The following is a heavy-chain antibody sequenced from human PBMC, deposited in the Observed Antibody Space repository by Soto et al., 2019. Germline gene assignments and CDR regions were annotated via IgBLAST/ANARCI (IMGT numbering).Heavy chain of an antibody. V-gene: IGHV3-7*01. CDR3: VRDGSGGLHLDS. CDR1: GFTFTSYW. J-gene: IGHJ4*02. CDR2: IKQDGSQN. D-gene: IGHD6-19*01. Sequence: EVQLVDSGGGLVQPGGSLRRSCEASGFTFTSYWMSWVRQAPGKGLEWVANIKQDGSQNYLVDSVKGRFTISRDNAKNSLYLQMNRLRAEDTAVYYCVRDGSGGLHLDSWGQGTLVTVSS.